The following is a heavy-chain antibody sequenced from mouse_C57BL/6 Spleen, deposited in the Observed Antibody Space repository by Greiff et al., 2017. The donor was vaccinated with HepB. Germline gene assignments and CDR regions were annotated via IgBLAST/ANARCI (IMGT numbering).Heavy chain of an antibody. V-gene: IGHV1-82*01. D-gene: IGHD2-5*01. Sequence: VQLQQSGPELVKPGASVKISCKASGYAFSSSWMNWVKQRPGKGLEWIGRIYPGDGDTNYNGKFKGKATLTADKSSSTAYMQLRSLTSEDSAVYFCARPSNYDAMDYWGQGTSVTVSS. J-gene: IGHJ4*01. CDR2: IYPGDGDT. CDR1: GYAFSSSW. CDR3: ARPSNYDAMDY.